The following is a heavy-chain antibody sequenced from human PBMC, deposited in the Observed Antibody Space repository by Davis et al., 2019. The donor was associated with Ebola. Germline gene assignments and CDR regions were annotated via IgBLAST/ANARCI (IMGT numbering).Heavy chain of an antibody. CDR3: ARGRPFF. J-gene: IGHJ4*02. D-gene: IGHD2/OR15-2a*01. CDR1: GGSISNYY. V-gene: IGHV4-59*12. Sequence: SETLSLTCTVSGGSISNYYWSWIRQPPGKGLEWIGYMHYLGSTNYNPSLKSRVTISVDTSKNQFSLKLSSVTAADTAVYYCARGRPFFWGQGTLVTVSS. CDR2: MHYLGST.